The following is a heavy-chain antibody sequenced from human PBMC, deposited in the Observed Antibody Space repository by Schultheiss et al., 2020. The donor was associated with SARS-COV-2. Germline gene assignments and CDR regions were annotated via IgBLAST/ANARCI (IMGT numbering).Heavy chain of an antibody. D-gene: IGHD4-23*01. Sequence: SVKVSCKASGGTFSSYAISWVRQAPGQGLEWMGGIIPIFGIANYAQKFQGRVTITADKSTSTAYMELSSLRSEDTAVYYCATYLYGGNSLDYWGQGTLVTVSS. CDR1: GGTFSSYA. CDR3: ATYLYGGNSLDY. V-gene: IGHV1-69*10. J-gene: IGHJ4*02. CDR2: IIPIFGIA.